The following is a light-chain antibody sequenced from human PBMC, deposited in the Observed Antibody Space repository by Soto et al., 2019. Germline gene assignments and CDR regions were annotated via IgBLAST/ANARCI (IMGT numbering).Light chain of an antibody. CDR2: AAS. CDR3: QKYNSAPLT. V-gene: IGKV1-27*01. CDR1: QGIGVY. Sequence: DIQMTQSPSSLSASLGDRVTITCRASQGIGVYLAWFQQKPGNVPKLLIYAASTLQSGVPSRFSGNGSGTDFTLTISSLKPEDVATYYCQKYNSAPLTFGGGTKVEIK. J-gene: IGKJ4*01.